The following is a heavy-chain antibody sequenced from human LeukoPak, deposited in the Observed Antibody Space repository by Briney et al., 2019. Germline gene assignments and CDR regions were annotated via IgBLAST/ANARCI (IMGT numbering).Heavy chain of an antibody. V-gene: IGHV4-31*03. CDR1: GGSISSGGYY. Sequence: SETLSLTCTVSGGSISSGGYYWSWIRQHPGKGLEWIGYIYYSGSTYYNPSLKSRVTISVDTSKNQFYLKLSSVTAADTAVYYCARGWRYDFWSGSNWFDPWGQGTLVTVSS. CDR3: ARGWRYDFWSGSNWFDP. CDR2: IYYSGST. J-gene: IGHJ5*02. D-gene: IGHD3-3*01.